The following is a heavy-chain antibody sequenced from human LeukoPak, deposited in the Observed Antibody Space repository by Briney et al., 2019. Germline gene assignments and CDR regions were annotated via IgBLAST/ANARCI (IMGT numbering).Heavy chain of an antibody. D-gene: IGHD1-26*01. CDR3: ARDVGATPGYFDY. Sequence: PSETLSLTCSVSGGSISSYYWNWIRQTPGKGLGWIGYIYYSGRTNYNPSLKSRVTISVDTSKNQFSLTLSSVTTADTAVYYCARDVGATPGYFDYWGQGTLVTVSS. CDR2: IYYSGRT. J-gene: IGHJ4*02. V-gene: IGHV4-59*01. CDR1: GGSISSYY.